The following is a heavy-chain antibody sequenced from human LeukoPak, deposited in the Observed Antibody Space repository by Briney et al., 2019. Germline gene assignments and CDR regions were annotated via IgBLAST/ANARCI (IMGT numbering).Heavy chain of an antibody. J-gene: IGHJ4*02. CDR3: ARVPSHFDY. Sequence: SETLSLTCTVSGGSISSYYWSWIRQPPGKGLEWIGYIYYSGSTNYNPSLKSRVTISVDTSKNQFSPKLSSVTAADAAVYYCARVPSHFDYWGQGTLVTVSS. CDR1: GGSISSYY. V-gene: IGHV4-59*12. CDR2: IYYSGST.